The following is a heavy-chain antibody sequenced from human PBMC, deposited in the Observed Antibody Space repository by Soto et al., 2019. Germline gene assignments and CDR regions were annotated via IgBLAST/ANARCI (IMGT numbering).Heavy chain of an antibody. CDR3: ARASRGRGHSGYDDDY. D-gene: IGHD5-12*01. CDR1: GYTLTSYD. CDR2: MNVHSGNT. V-gene: IGHV1-8*01. J-gene: IGHJ4*02. Sequence: QVQLVQSGAEVKKPGASVKVSCKASGYTLTSYDINWVRQATGQGLEWMGWMNVHSGNTGYAQKFQGRVTMTMKTSINTAYMQLTRLTSEDTAVYYCARASRGRGHSGYDDDYWGQGSLVTVSS.